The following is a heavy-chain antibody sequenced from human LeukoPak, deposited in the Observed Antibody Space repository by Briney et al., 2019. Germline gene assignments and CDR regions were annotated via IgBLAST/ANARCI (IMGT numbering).Heavy chain of an antibody. CDR3: ARAPKGMTTVRYYYYYYMDV. V-gene: IGHV4-31*03. J-gene: IGHJ6*03. CDR2: IYYSGST. D-gene: IGHD4-11*01. CDR1: SGSITSGGYY. Sequence: SQTLSLTCTVSSGSITSGGYYWNWIRQHPGKGLEWLGYIYYSGSTFYNPSLKSRVTMSVDTSKNQFSLKLSSVTAADTAVYYCARAPKGMTTVRYYYYYYMDVWGKGTTVTVPS.